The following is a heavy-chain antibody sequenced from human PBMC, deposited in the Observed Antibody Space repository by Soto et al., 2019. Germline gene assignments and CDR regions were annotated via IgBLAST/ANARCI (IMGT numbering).Heavy chain of an antibody. Sequence: PSETLSLTCTVSGGSISSSSYYWGWIRQPPGKGLEWIGSIYYSGSTHYNPSLKSRVTISVDTSKNQFSLKLRSVTAADTAVYYCASYLLVQVLRYGFDPWGQGTLVTVSS. CDR2: IYYSGST. CDR3: ASYLLVQVLRYGFDP. D-gene: IGHD3-22*01. J-gene: IGHJ5*02. CDR1: GGSISSSSYY. V-gene: IGHV4-39*01.